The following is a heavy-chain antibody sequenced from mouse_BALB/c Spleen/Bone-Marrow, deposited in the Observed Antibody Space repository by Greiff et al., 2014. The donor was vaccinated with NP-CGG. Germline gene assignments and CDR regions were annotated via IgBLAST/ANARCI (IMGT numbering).Heavy chain of an antibody. CDR3: ARVTTDWCFDV. D-gene: IGHD1-1*01. CDR1: GYSFTGYF. Sequence: EVQLQQSGPELVKPGASVKISCKASGYSFTGYFMNWVMQSHGKSLEWIGRINPYNGDTFYNQKFKGKVTLTVDKSSSTAHMELRSLASEDSAVYYCARVTTDWCFDVWGAGTTVTVSS. CDR2: INPYNGDT. J-gene: IGHJ1*01. V-gene: IGHV1-20*02.